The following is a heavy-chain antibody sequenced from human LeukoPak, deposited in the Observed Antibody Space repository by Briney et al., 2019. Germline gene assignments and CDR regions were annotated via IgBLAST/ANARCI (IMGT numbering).Heavy chain of an antibody. CDR2: IWHDGSNK. CDR1: GFTFSSYG. D-gene: IGHD1-7*01. CDR3: ANDGWNGNYYLDY. V-gene: IGHV3-33*06. Sequence: GGSLRLSCAASGFTFSSYGMHWVRQAPGKGLEWVAVIWHDGSNKYYAESVKGRFTVSRDNSKNTLHLEMSSLRAEDTALYFCANDGWNGNYYLDYWGQGTLVTVSS. J-gene: IGHJ4*02.